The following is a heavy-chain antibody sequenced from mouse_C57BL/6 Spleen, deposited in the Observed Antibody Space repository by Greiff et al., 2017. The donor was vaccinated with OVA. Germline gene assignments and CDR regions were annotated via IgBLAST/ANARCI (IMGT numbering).Heavy chain of an antibody. J-gene: IGHJ4*01. CDR3: ARERDLGAMDY. CDR2: IYPSDSET. Sequence: QVQLQQPGAELVRPGSSVKLSCKASGYTFTSYWMDWVKQRPGQGLEWIGNIYPSDSETPYNQKFKDKATLTVDKSSSTAYMQLSSRTSEDSAVYYCARERDLGAMDYWGQGTSVTVSS. CDR1: GYTFTSYW. V-gene: IGHV1-61*01. D-gene: IGHD3-3*01.